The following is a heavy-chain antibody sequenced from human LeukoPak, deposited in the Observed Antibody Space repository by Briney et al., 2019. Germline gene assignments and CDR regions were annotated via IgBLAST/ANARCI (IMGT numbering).Heavy chain of an antibody. CDR1: GYTFTGYY. V-gene: IGHV1-2*02. D-gene: IGHD6-6*01. J-gene: IGHJ3*02. CDR3: ARGYSSSSSFIDAFDI. Sequence: ASVKVSCKASGYTFTGYYMHWVRQAPGQGLEWMGWINPNSGGTNYAQKFQGRVTMTRDTSISTAYMELSRLRSDDTAVYYCARGYSSSSSFIDAFDIWGQGTMVTVSS. CDR2: INPNSGGT.